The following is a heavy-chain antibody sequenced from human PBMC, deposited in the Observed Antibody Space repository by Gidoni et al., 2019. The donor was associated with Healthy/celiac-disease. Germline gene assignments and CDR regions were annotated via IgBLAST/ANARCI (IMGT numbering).Heavy chain of an antibody. J-gene: IGHJ6*02. CDR2: IKQDGSEK. CDR3: ARVGEDGYKHYYYGMDV. CDR1: GSTFSSYW. Sequence: EVQLVESGGGLVQPGGSLRLSCAASGSTFSSYWMSWVRQAPGKGLEWVANIKQDGSEKYYVDSVKGRFTISRDNAKNSLYLQMNSLRAEDTAVYYCARVGEDGYKHYYYGMDVWGQGTTVTVS. V-gene: IGHV3-7*03. D-gene: IGHD5-12*01.